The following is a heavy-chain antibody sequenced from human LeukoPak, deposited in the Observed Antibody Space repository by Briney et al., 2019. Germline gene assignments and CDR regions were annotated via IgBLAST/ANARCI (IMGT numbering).Heavy chain of an antibody. D-gene: IGHD6-13*01. CDR1: GFTFSNFW. V-gene: IGHV3-74*01. Sequence: PGGSLRLSCAASGFTFSNFWMHWVRQAPGKGLVWVALIYGDGSFTRYADSVKGRFTISRDNSKNTLYLQMNSLRAEDTAVYYCARGPLIAAAGTWWGQGTLVTVSS. J-gene: IGHJ4*02. CDR3: ARGPLIAAAGTW. CDR2: IYGDGSFT.